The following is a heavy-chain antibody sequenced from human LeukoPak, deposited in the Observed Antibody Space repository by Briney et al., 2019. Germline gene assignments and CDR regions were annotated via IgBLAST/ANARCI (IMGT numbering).Heavy chain of an antibody. CDR3: AKDHRLGVVYYYYYGMDV. CDR2: ISYDGSNK. D-gene: IGHD3-16*01. CDR1: GFTVSSYG. J-gene: IGHJ6*04. Sequence: GGSLRLSCAASGFTVSSYGMHWVRQAPGKGLEWVAVISYDGSNKYYADSVKGRFTISRDNSKNTLYLQMNSLRAEDTAVYYCAKDHRLGVVYYYYYGMDVWGKGTTVTVSS. V-gene: IGHV3-30*18.